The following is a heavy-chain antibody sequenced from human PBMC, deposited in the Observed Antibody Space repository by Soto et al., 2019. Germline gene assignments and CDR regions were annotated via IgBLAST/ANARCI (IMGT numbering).Heavy chain of an antibody. CDR3: ATSDKAVNPHFFDY. V-gene: IGHV1-18*01. Sequence: ASVKVSCKTSGYTFTRYGITWLRQAPGQGLEWMGWITASNGKTNYAQTLQGRVTMTTDTSTSSAYMELRSLRSDDTAVYFCATSDKAVNPHFFDYWGQGTQVTVSS. J-gene: IGHJ4*02. CDR2: ITASNGKT. CDR1: GYTFTRYG. D-gene: IGHD4-4*01.